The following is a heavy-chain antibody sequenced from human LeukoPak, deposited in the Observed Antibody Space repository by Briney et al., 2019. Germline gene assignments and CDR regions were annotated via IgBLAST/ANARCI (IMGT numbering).Heavy chain of an antibody. J-gene: IGHJ4*02. V-gene: IGHV3-74*01. CDR3: ARGGSGWYSRYFDY. CDR1: GFTFSSYW. D-gene: IGHD6-19*01. Sequence: GGSLRLSCVASGFTFSSYWMHWVRQDPRKGLVWVSRINGDGRNINYADSVRGRFTISRDNAKNTLYLQMGSLRAEDMAVYYCARGGSGWYSRYFDYWGQGTLVTVSS. CDR2: INGDGRNI.